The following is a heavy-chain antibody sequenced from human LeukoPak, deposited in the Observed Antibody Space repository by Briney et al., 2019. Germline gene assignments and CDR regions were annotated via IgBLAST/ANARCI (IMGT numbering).Heavy chain of an antibody. CDR1: GGTFSSYA. V-gene: IGHV1-69*13. D-gene: IGHD2-2*01. CDR2: IIPIFGAA. J-gene: IGHJ6*02. CDR3: ARDRNYIVVVPAAMAYYYYGMDV. Sequence: SVKVSCKASGGTFSSYAISWVRQAPGQGLEWMGGIIPIFGAANYAQKFQGRVTITADESTSTAYMELSSLRSEDTAVYYCARDRNYIVVVPAAMAYYYYGMDVWGQGTTVTVSS.